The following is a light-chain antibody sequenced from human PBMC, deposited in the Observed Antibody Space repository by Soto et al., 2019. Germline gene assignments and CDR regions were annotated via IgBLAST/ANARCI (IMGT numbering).Light chain of an antibody. V-gene: IGKV1-5*01. CDR3: QQYNSYPWT. CDR2: DAS. Sequence: IQMTKSPSTLPASVGDRVTIPCRASQSISSWLAWYQQKPGKAPKLLIYDASSLESGVPSRFSGSGSGTEFTLTISSLQPDDFATYYCQQYNSYPWTSGQGTKVDIK. J-gene: IGKJ1*01. CDR1: QSISSW.